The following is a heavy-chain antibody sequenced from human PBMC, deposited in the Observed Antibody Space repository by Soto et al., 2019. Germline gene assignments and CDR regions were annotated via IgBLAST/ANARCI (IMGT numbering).Heavy chain of an antibody. J-gene: IGHJ4*02. Sequence: ASVKVSCKASGYTFTSYGISWVRQAPGQGLEWMGWISAYNGNTNYAQKLQGRVTMTTDTSTSTAYMELRSLRSDDTAVYYCARVPRGYSYGYQRGYFDYWGQGTLVTVSS. CDR3: ARVPRGYSYGYQRGYFDY. CDR2: ISAYNGNT. V-gene: IGHV1-18*01. D-gene: IGHD5-18*01. CDR1: GYTFTSYG.